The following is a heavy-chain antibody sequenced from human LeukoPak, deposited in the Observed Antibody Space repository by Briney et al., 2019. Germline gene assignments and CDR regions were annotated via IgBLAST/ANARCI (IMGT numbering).Heavy chain of an antibody. CDR3: AKSFSYGGNSWAFDI. D-gene: IGHD4-23*01. Sequence: PGRSLRLSCAASGFTFSSYGMHWVRQAPCKGLEWVAVISYDGSNKYYADSVKGRFTISRDNSKNTLYLQMNSLRAEDTAVYYCAKSFSYGGNSWAFDIWGQGTMVTVSS. CDR1: GFTFSSYG. J-gene: IGHJ3*02. CDR2: ISYDGSNK. V-gene: IGHV3-30*18.